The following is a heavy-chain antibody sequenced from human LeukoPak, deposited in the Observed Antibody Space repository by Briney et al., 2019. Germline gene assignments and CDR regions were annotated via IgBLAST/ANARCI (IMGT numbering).Heavy chain of an antibody. J-gene: IGHJ3*02. CDR3: TTGTPPGYCSSTSCYRGDAFDI. Sequence: GGSLRLSCAASGFTFSNAWMSWVRQAPGKGLEWVGRIKSKTDGGTTDYAAPVKGRFTISRGDSKNTLYLQMNSLKTEDTAVYYCTTGTPPGYCSSTSCYRGDAFDIWGQGTMVTVSS. D-gene: IGHD2-2*01. CDR1: GFTFSNAW. V-gene: IGHV3-15*01. CDR2: IKSKTDGGTT.